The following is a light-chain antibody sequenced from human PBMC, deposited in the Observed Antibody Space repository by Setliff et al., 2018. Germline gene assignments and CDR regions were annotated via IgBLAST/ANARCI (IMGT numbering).Light chain of an antibody. J-gene: IGLJ1*01. CDR3: ATWDDSLNGYV. V-gene: IGLV1-44*01. Sequence: HSALAQPPSASGTPGQRVTISCSGSSSNIGSHSVSWYQQLPGTAPKLLIYKNSQRSSGVPDRFSGSKSGTSASLAISGLQSEDEADYHCATWDDSLNGYVFASGTKVTVL. CDR1: SSNIGSHS. CDR2: KNS.